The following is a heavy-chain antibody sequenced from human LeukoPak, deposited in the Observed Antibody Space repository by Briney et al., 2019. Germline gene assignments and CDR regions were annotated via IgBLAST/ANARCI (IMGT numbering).Heavy chain of an antibody. CDR3: ARGGGLDV. Sequence: GGSLRLSCAASGFAFSSYWMNWARQAPGKGLEWVASINHNGNVNYYVDSVKGRFTISRDNAKNSLYLQMGNLRAEDTAVYFCARGGGLDVWGQGATVTVSS. D-gene: IGHD3-16*01. CDR2: INHNGNVN. V-gene: IGHV3-7*03. CDR1: GFAFSSYW. J-gene: IGHJ6*02.